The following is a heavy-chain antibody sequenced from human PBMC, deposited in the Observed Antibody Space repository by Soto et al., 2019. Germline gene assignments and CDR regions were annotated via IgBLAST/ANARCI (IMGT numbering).Heavy chain of an antibody. Sequence: EVQLLESGGGLVQPGGSLRLSCAASGFTFSSYAMSWVRQAPGKGLEWVSAISGSGGSTYYADSVKGRFTISSDNSKNTLDLLMNSLRAEDTAAYYCARGKATLVRYYGMDVWGQGTTVTVSS. D-gene: IGHD5-12*01. CDR1: GFTFSSYA. V-gene: IGHV3-23*01. CDR2: ISGSGGST. CDR3: ARGKATLVRYYGMDV. J-gene: IGHJ6*02.